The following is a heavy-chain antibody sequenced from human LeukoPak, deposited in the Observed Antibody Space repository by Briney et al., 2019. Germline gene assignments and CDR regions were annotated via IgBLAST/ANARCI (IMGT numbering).Heavy chain of an antibody. CDR3: AGQGLGSSWFYHGGFYYCDS. D-gene: IGHD6-13*01. Sequence: SETLSLTSTVYNDSFSSYYWSWIRQPPGKGLEWIGYISHSGSTNYNPSLKSRLTISVGASRNQFFLELSSVTPADTAVYYCAGQGLGSSWFYHGGFYYCDSWGQGTLVTVS. V-gene: IGHV4-59*01. CDR1: NDSFSSYY. J-gene: IGHJ4*02. CDR2: ISHSGST.